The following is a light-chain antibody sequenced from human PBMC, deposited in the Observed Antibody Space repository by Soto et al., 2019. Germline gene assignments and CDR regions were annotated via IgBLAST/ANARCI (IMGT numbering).Light chain of an antibody. Sequence: QSALTQPRSVSGSPGQSVTISCTGTSSDVGGYNSVSWYQQHPGKAPKLMIYDVSKRPSGVPDRFSGSKSGNTASLTISGLQAEDEADYYCCSYAGSYTFVFGPGTKVTVL. CDR3: CSYAGSYTFV. CDR1: SSDVGGYNS. V-gene: IGLV2-11*01. CDR2: DVS. J-gene: IGLJ1*01.